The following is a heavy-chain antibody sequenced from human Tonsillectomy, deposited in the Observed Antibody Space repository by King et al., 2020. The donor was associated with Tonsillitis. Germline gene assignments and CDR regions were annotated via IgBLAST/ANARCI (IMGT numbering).Heavy chain of an antibody. V-gene: IGHV1-46*01. CDR1: GYTFTSYY. Sequence: QLVQSGAEVKKPGASVKVSCKASGYTFTSYYMHWVRQAPGQGLGWMGINNPSGGSTSYAQKFQGRVTMTRDTSTSTVYMELSSLRSEDTAVYYCARDSTARIVGATTLYYGMDVWGQGTTVTVSS. J-gene: IGHJ6*02. D-gene: IGHD1-26*01. CDR3: ARDSTARIVGATTLYYGMDV. CDR2: NNPSGGST.